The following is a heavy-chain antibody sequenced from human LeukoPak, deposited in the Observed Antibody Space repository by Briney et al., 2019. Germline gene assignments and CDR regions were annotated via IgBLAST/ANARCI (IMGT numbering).Heavy chain of an antibody. CDR1: GYTFTSYD. Sequence: VGSVKVSCKASGYTFTSYDMNWVRQAPGEGLEGMGWMNGKSGNKVYAQKLKGRVTMTRNTAKSTAYMEMSSLRSEDTAVYYCARGLDYGDYVSTYWGQGTLVTVSS. D-gene: IGHD4-17*01. CDR2: MNGKSGNK. CDR3: ARGLDYGDYVSTY. V-gene: IGHV1-8*01. J-gene: IGHJ4*02.